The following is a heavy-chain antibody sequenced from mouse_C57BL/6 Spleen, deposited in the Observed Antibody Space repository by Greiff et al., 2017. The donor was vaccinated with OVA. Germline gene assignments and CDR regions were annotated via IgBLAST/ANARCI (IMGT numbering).Heavy chain of an antibody. Sequence: VKLQQSGPELVKPGASVKLSCKASGYTFTSYDINWVKQRPGQGLEWIGWIYPGDGSTKYNEKFKGKATLTVDTSSSTAYMELHSLPYEDSAVYFCAREGVTTVPRDWYFDVWGTGTTVTVSS. D-gene: IGHD1-1*01. J-gene: IGHJ1*03. CDR1: GYTFTSYD. CDR3: AREGVTTVPRDWYFDV. V-gene: IGHV1-85*01. CDR2: IYPGDGST.